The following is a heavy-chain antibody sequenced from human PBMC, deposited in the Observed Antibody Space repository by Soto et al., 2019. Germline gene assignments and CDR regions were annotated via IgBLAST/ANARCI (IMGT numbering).Heavy chain of an antibody. CDR2: ITESGGDT. V-gene: IGHV3-23*01. CDR3: TRASSDRNHMEV. Sequence: EVQLLESGGGLVQPGGSLRLSCAASGFTFDNFVMRWVRQTPGKGLEWVSTITESGGDTYYTDSVKGRFTISRDNSKNTLYLQMTSLRAEDTALYYCTRASSDRNHMEVWGPGTTVTVSS. CDR1: GFTFDNFV. J-gene: IGHJ6*02.